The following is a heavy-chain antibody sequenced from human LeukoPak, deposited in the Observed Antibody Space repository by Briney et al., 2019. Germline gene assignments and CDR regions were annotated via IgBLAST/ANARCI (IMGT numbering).Heavy chain of an antibody. CDR3: VNLGYSD. CDR2: IKDDGSDR. J-gene: IGHJ4*02. Sequence: GGSLRLSCAASGSTFTNAWMSWVRQAPGKGLEWVATIKDDGSDRYYVDSVKGRFTISRDNAKNSLYLQMNSLRVEDTAVYYCVNLGYSDGGQGTLVTVSS. CDR1: GSTFTNAW. D-gene: IGHD5-12*01. V-gene: IGHV3-7*01.